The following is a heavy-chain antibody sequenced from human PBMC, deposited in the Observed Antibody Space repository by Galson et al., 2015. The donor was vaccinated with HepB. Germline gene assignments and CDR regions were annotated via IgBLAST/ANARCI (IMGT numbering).Heavy chain of an antibody. J-gene: IGHJ4*02. Sequence: QSGAEVKKSGESLKISCKGSGYNFPTWWIGWVRQRPGKGLEWMGIIFPDDSDTRYSPSFQGQVTMSADRSINTAYLQWSSLKASDTAMYYCARRRFDSSTSYNFDYWGPGTLVTVSS. CDR3: ARRRFDSSTSYNFDY. V-gene: IGHV5-51*03. CDR1: GYNFPTWW. CDR2: IFPDDSDT. D-gene: IGHD6-6*01.